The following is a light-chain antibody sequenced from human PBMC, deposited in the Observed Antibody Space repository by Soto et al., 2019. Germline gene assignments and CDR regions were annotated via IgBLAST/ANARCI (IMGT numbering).Light chain of an antibody. CDR3: DSYTSTRGRL. V-gene: IGLV2-14*01. CDR2: EVN. Sequence: QSALTQPASVSGSPGQSVTISCTGTNRDIGNYNYVSWYQQHPGKAPKLIVYEVNNRPSGVSHRFSGSKSGNTASLTISGLQTEDEADYYCDSYTSTRGRLFGGGTKLTVL. J-gene: IGLJ2*01. CDR1: NRDIGNYNY.